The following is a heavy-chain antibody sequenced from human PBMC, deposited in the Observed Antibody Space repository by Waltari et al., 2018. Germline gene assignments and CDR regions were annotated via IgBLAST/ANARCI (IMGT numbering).Heavy chain of an antibody. Sequence: EVQLVQSGAEVKKPGESLKISCEGSGYSFTSHWIGWVRQMPGKGLEWMGIIYPGNSDTRYSPSFEGQVTILVDRSISTAYLHWRSLKASDTAMYYCARILWGGTQENDAFDIWGQGTMVTVSS. J-gene: IGHJ3*02. CDR2: IYPGNSDT. D-gene: IGHD3-16*01. CDR3: ARILWGGTQENDAFDI. V-gene: IGHV5-51*01. CDR1: GYSFTSHW.